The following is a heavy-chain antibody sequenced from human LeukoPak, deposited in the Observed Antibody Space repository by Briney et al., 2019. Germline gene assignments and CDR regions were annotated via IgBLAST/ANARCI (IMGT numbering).Heavy chain of an antibody. D-gene: IGHD3-9*01. CDR2: INHSGST. CDR1: GGSFSGYY. CDR3: ARGRDDILTGYYILGGYFDY. Sequence: SETLSLTCAVYGGSFSGYYWSWIRQPPGKGLEWIGEINHSGSTNYNPSLKSRVTISVDTSKNQFSLKLSSVTAADTAVYYCARGRDDILTGYYILGGYFDYWAQGTLVTVSS. J-gene: IGHJ4*02. V-gene: IGHV4-34*01.